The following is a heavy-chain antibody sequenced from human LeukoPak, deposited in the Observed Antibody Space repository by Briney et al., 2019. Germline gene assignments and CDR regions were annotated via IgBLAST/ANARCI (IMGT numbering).Heavy chain of an antibody. Sequence: ASVKVSCKASGYTFTGYSLHWVRQAPGQGLEWMGWISPDSGGTNYAQNLQGRVTVTRDTSISTAYMELSSLRYDDTAVYYCARGTLRIVGARGVPHGFDIWGQGTMVTVSS. CDR3: ARGTLRIVGARGVPHGFDI. J-gene: IGHJ3*02. V-gene: IGHV1-2*02. CDR2: ISPDSGGT. CDR1: GYTFTGYS. D-gene: IGHD1-26*01.